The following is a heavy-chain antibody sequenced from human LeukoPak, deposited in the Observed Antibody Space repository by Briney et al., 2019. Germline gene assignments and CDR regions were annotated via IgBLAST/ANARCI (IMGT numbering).Heavy chain of an antibody. CDR3: ARALFAQPGIAAAGTS. J-gene: IGHJ4*02. Sequence: ASVKVSCKASGYTFTSYYMHWVRQAPGQGLEWMGIINPSGGSTSYAQKFRGRVTMTRDTSTSTVYMELSSLRSEDTAVYYCARALFAQPGIAAAGTSWGQGTLVTVSS. CDR1: GYTFTSYY. D-gene: IGHD6-13*01. CDR2: INPSGGST. V-gene: IGHV1-46*01.